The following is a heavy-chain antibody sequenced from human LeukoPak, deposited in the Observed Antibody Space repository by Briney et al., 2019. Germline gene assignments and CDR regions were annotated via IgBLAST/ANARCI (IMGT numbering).Heavy chain of an antibody. CDR3: ARSTFEDWFDP. Sequence: ASVKVSCKASGGTFSSYAISWVRQAPGQGLEWMGRIIPILGIANYAQKFQGRVTITADKSTSTAYMELSSLRSEDTAVYYCARSTFEDWFDPWGQGTLVTVSS. D-gene: IGHD3-16*01. J-gene: IGHJ5*02. V-gene: IGHV1-69*04. CDR1: GGTFSSYA. CDR2: IIPILGIA.